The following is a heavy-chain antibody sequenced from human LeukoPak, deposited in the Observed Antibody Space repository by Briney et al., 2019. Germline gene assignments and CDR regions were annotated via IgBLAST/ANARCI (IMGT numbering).Heavy chain of an antibody. CDR1: GGTFSSYA. D-gene: IGHD2-2*01. CDR3: ARGSLGSTKAFDI. CDR2: IIPIFGTA. Sequence: SVKVSCKASGGTFSSYAISWVRQAPGQGLEWMGGIIPIFGTANYAQKFQGRVTITTDESTSTAYMELSSLRSEETAVYYCARGSLGSTKAFDIWGQGTMVTVSS. V-gene: IGHV1-69*05. J-gene: IGHJ3*02.